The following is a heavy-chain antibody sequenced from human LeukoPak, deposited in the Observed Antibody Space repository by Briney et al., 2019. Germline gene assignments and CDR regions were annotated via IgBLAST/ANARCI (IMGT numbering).Heavy chain of an antibody. V-gene: IGHV1-24*01. CDR2: FDPEDGET. CDR3: AVIKLHYHYYMDV. D-gene: IGHD2-21*01. CDR1: GYTLTELS. J-gene: IGHJ6*03. Sequence: ASVKISCKVSGYTLTELSMHWVRQAPGKGLEWMGGFDPEDGETIYAQKFQGRVTMTEDTSTDTAYMELSSLRSEDTAVYYCAVIKLHYHYYMDVWGKGTTVTVSS.